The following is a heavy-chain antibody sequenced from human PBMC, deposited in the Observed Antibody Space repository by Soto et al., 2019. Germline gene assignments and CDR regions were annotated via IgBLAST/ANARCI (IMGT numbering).Heavy chain of an antibody. CDR2: INPTGSYT. CDR3: ARGHHSMDV. V-gene: IGHV3-11*06. CDR1: GFTFSDHY. Sequence: WGSLRLSCAASGFTFSDHYMTWIRQAPGKGLEWISYINPTGSYTHYADSVKGRFSISRDNAENSLYLQMNSLRPEDTALYYCARGHHSMDVWGQGATVTVSS. J-gene: IGHJ6*02.